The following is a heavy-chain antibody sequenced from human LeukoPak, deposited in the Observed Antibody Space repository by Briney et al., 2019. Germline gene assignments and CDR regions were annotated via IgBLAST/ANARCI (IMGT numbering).Heavy chain of an antibody. CDR1: GYSISSGYY. CDR2: ISHSGIT. J-gene: IGHJ4*02. Sequence: PSETLSLTCTVSGYSISSGYYWGWIRQPPGKGLEWIGTISHSGITYYNPSLKSRVTISVDTSKNQLSLNLSSVTAADTAVYYCARGRRDTSGYFSFYWGQGILVTVSS. V-gene: IGHV4-38-2*02. D-gene: IGHD3-22*01. CDR3: ARGRRDTSGYFSFY.